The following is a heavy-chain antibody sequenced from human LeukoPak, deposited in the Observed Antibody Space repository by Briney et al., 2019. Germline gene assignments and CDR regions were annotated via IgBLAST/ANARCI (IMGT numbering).Heavy chain of an antibody. V-gene: IGHV3-11*06. D-gene: IGHD4-17*01. CDR1: GFTFSDYY. CDR3: ARDRSTTVTN. Sequence: TGGSLRLSCAASGFTFSDYYMSWIRQAPGKGLEWVSYISSSSSYTNYADSVKGRFTISRDNAKNSLYLQMNSLRAEDTAVYYCARDRSTTVTNWGQGTLVTVSS. J-gene: IGHJ4*02. CDR2: ISSSSSYT.